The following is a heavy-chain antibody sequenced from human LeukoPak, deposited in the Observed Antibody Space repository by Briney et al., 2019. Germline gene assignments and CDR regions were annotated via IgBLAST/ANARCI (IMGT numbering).Heavy chain of an antibody. CDR2: INHSGST. V-gene: IGHV4-34*01. CDR1: GGSFSGYY. Sequence: SETLSLTCAVYGGSFSGYYWSWIRQPPGKGLEWIGEINHSGSTNYNPSLKSRVTISVDTSKNQFSLKLSSVTAAGTAVCYCARGGYSSGWYRVYYFDYWGQGTLVTVSS. J-gene: IGHJ4*02. CDR3: ARGGYSSGWYRVYYFDY. D-gene: IGHD6-19*01.